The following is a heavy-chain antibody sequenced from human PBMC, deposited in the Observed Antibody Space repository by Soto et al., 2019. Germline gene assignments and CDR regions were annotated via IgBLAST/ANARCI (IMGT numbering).Heavy chain of an antibody. D-gene: IGHD6-19*01. V-gene: IGHV1-69*01. CDR1: GGTFSSYA. J-gene: IGHJ6*02. CDR2: TIPIFGTA. Sequence: QVQLVQSGAEVKKPGSSVKVSCKASGGTFSSYAISYVRQAPGQGREWMGGTIPIFGTAHYAQKIQGTVTITANESTSTAYMELSSLRSEDTAVYYCATPSDGDSSGWYLYYCGMDVWGQGTTVTVTS. CDR3: ATPSDGDSSGWYLYYCGMDV.